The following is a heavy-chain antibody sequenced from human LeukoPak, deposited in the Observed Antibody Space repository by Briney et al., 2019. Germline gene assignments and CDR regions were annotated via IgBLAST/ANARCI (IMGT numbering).Heavy chain of an antibody. CDR2: VYSGGST. D-gene: IGHD3-3*01. CDR1: GFTVSSNY. CDR3: AKDVWADFWSGYYDY. Sequence: GGSLRLSCAASGFTVSSNYMSWVRQAPGKGLEWVSVVYSGGSTYYADSVKGRFTISRDNSKNTLYLQMNSLRAEDTAVYYCAKDVWADFWSGYYDYWGQGTLVTVSS. V-gene: IGHV3-53*01. J-gene: IGHJ4*02.